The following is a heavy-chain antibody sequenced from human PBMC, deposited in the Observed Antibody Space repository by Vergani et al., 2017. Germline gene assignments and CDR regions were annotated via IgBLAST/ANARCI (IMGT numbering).Heavy chain of an antibody. CDR3: ARRRGVRYLEPIGWFDP. CDR2: INHSGST. D-gene: IGHD3-3*01. V-gene: IGHV4-34*01. CDR1: GGSFSGYY. J-gene: IGHJ5*02. Sequence: QVQLQQWGAGLLKPSETLSLTCAVYGGSFSGYYWSWIRQPPGKGLEWIGEINHSGSTNYNPSLKSRVTISVDTSKNQFSLKLSSVTAAYTAVYYCARRRGVRYLEPIGWFDPWGQGTLVTVSS.